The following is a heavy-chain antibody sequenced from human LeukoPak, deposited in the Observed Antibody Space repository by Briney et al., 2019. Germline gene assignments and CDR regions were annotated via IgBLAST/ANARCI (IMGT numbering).Heavy chain of an antibody. CDR3: AMGAIVATIDY. J-gene: IGHJ4*02. V-gene: IGHV3-66*01. CDR2: IYSGSST. CDR1: GLTVSSNY. Sequence: PGGPLRLSCAASGLTVSSNYMCWVRQAPGKGLEWVSLIYSGSSTYYADSVKGRFTISRDKSKNTLYLQMSSLRVEDTAVYYCAMGAIVATIDYWGQGTLVTVSS. D-gene: IGHD5-12*01.